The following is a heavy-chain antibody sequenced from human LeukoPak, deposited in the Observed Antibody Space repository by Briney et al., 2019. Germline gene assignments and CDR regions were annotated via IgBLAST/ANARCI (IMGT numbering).Heavy chain of an antibody. CDR1: GFTVSYNY. Sequence: PGGSLRLSCAASGFTVSYNYMSWVRQAPGKGLEWVSIIYSDGNTYYADSVKGRFTISRDNSKNTLYLHMNSLRAEDTAVYYCAKDRPGGFGSWGQGTLVTVPS. D-gene: IGHD1-14*01. CDR3: AKDRPGGFGS. CDR2: IYSDGNT. V-gene: IGHV3-53*01. J-gene: IGHJ4*02.